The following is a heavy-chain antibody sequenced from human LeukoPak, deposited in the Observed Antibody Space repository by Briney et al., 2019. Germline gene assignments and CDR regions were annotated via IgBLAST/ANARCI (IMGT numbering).Heavy chain of an antibody. D-gene: IGHD3-10*01. CDR1: GGTLSSYA. Sequence: GASVTVSCKASGGTLSSYAISWVRPAPGRGLEWVGGILPIFGTANYAQKFQGRVTITADKSTSTAYMEPGSLRSEGTAVYYCSRGRSGSYSTYFDYWGQGTLVTVSS. J-gene: IGHJ4*02. CDR2: ILPIFGTA. V-gene: IGHV1-69*06. CDR3: SRGRSGSYSTYFDY.